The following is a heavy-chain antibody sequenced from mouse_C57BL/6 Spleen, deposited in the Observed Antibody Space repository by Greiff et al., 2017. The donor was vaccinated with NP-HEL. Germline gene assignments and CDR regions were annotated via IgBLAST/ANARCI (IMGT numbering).Heavy chain of an antibody. CDR3: ARALSIYDAY. CDR2: IDPSDSYT. CDR1: GYTFTSYW. Sequence: QVQLQQPGAELVKPGASVKLSCKASGYTFTSYWMQWVKQRPGQGLEWIGEIDPSDSYTNYNQKFKGKATLTVDTSSSTAYMQLSSLTSEDSAVYYCARALSIYDAYWGQGTTLTVSS. J-gene: IGHJ2*01. D-gene: IGHD2-3*01. V-gene: IGHV1-50*01.